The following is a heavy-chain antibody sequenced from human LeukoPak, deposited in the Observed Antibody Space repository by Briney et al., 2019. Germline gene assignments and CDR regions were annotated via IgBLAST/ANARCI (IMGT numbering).Heavy chain of an antibody. CDR1: GYTFTGYY. J-gene: IGHJ5*02. V-gene: IGHV1-2*02. CDR2: INPNSGGT. Sequence: ASVKVSCKASGYTFTGYYMHWVRQAPGQGLEWMGWINPNSGGTNYAQKLQGRVTMTTDTSTSTAYMELRSLRSDDTAVYYCARDPQIIAVAGTSWFDPWGQGTLVTVSS. D-gene: IGHD6-19*01. CDR3: ARDPQIIAVAGTSWFDP.